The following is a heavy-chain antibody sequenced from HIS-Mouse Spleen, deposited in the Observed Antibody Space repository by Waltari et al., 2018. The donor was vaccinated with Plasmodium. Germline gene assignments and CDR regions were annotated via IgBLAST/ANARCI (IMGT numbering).Heavy chain of an antibody. CDR1: GFTVSSNY. CDR2: IYSGGST. CDR3: ARGMKSSSSAFDI. J-gene: IGHJ3*02. D-gene: IGHD6-6*01. Sequence: EVQLVESGGGLIQPGGSLRLSCAASGFTVSSNYMSWVRQAPGKGLGRVSLIYSGGSTYYADSVKGRFTISRDNSKNTLYLQMNSLRAEDTAVYYCARGMKSSSSAFDIWGQGTMVTVSS. V-gene: IGHV3-53*01.